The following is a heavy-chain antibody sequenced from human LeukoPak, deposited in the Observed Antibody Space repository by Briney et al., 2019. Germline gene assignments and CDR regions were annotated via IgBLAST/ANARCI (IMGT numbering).Heavy chain of an antibody. CDR2: IYHSGST. CDR3: ARDFNVGFYSSSPDY. J-gene: IGHJ4*02. V-gene: IGHV4-38-2*02. D-gene: IGHD6-13*01. Sequence: SETLSLTCTVSGYSISSGYYWGWIRQPPGKGLEWIGSIYHSGSTYYNPSLKSRVTISVDTSKNQFSLKLSSVTAADTAVYYCARDFNVGFYSSSPDYWGQGTLVTVSS. CDR1: GYSISSGYY.